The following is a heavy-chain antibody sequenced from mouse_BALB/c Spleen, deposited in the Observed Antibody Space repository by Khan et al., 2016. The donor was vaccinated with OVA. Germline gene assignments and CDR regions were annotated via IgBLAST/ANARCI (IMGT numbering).Heavy chain of an antibody. Sequence: QVQLMQSGAELVKTGASVKMSCKASGYTFTDYGMHWVKQRLVQGLEWFAETDPATGRTSYNEKFKSKATLTVAKSSSIAYMQLSCLTSEDSAVYYCTRSKNGTDVEFAYWGQGTLLTVS. CDR2: TDPATGRT. CDR3: TRSKNGTDVEFAY. CDR1: GYTFTDYG. D-gene: IGHD2-1*01. V-gene: IGHV1S81*02. J-gene: IGHJ3*01.